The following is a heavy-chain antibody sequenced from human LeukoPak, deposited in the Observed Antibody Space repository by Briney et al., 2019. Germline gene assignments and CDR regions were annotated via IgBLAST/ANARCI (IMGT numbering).Heavy chain of an antibody. CDR1: GYTFTGYY. D-gene: IGHD2-2*01. CDR2: INPNSGGT. J-gene: IGHJ5*02. Sequence: ASVKVSCKASGYTFTGYYMHWVRQAPGQGLEWMGWINPNSGGTNYAQKFQGRVTMTRDTSISTAYMELSRLRSDDTAVYYCARARPYCSSTSCKRSWLDPWGQGTLVTVSS. CDR3: ARARPYCSSTSCKRSWLDP. V-gene: IGHV1-2*02.